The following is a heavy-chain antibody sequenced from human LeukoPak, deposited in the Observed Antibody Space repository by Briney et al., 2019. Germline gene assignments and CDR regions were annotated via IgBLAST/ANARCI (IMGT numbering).Heavy chain of an antibody. J-gene: IGHJ4*02. D-gene: IGHD3-10*01. CDR1: GFTFSSYC. Sequence: PGGSLRLSCAASGFTFSSYCMNWVRQAPGKGLEWVSFISSSSSYIYYADSVKGRFTISRDNAKNSLYLQMNSLRAEDTALYYCASAGLTYGSGSYFVYWGQGTLVTVSS. V-gene: IGHV3-21*04. CDR2: ISSSSSYI. CDR3: ASAGLTYGSGSYFVY.